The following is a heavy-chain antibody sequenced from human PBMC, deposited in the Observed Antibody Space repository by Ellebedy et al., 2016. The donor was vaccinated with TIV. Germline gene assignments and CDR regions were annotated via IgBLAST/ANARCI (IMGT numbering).Heavy chain of an antibody. CDR3: ARERLTGYFDY. CDR2: INAGNGDT. Sequence: AASVKVSCKASGYTFTSYTMHWVRQAPEQRLEWMGRINAGNGDTKYSQKFQGRVTITRDTSATTAYMELSSLRSEDTAVFYCARERLTGYFDYWGQGTLVTVSS. CDR1: GYTFTSYT. D-gene: IGHD1-14*01. V-gene: IGHV1-3*01. J-gene: IGHJ4*02.